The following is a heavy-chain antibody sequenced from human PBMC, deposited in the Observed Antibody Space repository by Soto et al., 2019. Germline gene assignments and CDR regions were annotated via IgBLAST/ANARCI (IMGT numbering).Heavy chain of an antibody. CDR2: INPNSGGT. V-gene: IGHV1-2*02. D-gene: IGHD1-7*01. Sequence: GLEWMGWINPNSGGTNYAQKFQGRVTMTRDTSISTAYMELSRLRSDDTAVYYCARNLELRGSYYYYSDMDVWGQGTMVTVSS. CDR3: ARNLELRGSYYYYSDMDV. J-gene: IGHJ6*02.